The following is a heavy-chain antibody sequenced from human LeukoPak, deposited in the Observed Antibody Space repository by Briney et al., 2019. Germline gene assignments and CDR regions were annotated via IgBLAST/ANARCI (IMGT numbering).Heavy chain of an antibody. V-gene: IGHV4-59*12. CDR2: ISFSGSA. D-gene: IGHD3-22*01. J-gene: IGHJ3*02. Sequence: SETLSLTCTVSGGSINSFYWSWIRQSPGKGLEWIGYISFSGSATYNPSLKSRVTISVDTSKNQFSLKLSSVTAADTAVYYCASGLYDSSGYYPFDIWGQGTMVTVSS. CDR3: ASGLYDSSGYYPFDI. CDR1: GGSINSFY.